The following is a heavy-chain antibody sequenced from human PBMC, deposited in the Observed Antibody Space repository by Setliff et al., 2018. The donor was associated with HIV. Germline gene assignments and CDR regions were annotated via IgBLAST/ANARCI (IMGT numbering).Heavy chain of an antibody. V-gene: IGHV4-4*07. CDR1: GGSISSYY. CDR3: ARSDYYDSSGYNWFDP. J-gene: IGHJ5*02. D-gene: IGHD3-22*01. Sequence: SETLSLTCTVSGGSISSYYWSWIRQPAGKGLEWIGRIYTSGSTNYNPFLKSRVTMSVDTSKNQFSLKLSSVTAADTAVYYCARSDYYDSSGYNWFDPWGQGTLVTVSS. CDR2: IYTSGST.